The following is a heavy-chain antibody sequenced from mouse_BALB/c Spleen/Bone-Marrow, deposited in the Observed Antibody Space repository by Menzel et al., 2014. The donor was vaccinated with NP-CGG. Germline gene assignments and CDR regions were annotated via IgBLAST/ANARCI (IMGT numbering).Heavy chain of an antibody. CDR1: GFAFRSYD. V-gene: IGHV5-12-1*01. CDR3: ARHMIRGFAY. CDR2: ISSGGGST. Sequence: EVKLMDSGGGFVKPGGSLKLSCAASGFAFRSYDMSWVRQTPEKRLGWVASISSGGGSTYYSDTVKGRFTISRDNAKNTLYLEMSSLKSEDTAMYYCARHMIRGFAYWGQGTLVTVSA. J-gene: IGHJ3*01. D-gene: IGHD2-4*01.